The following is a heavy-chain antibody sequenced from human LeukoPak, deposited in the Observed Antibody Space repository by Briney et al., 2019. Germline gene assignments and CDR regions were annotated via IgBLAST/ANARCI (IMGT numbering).Heavy chain of an antibody. D-gene: IGHD3-3*01. V-gene: IGHV4-59*08. CDR2: IYYSGST. Sequence: PSETLSLTCTVSGGSISSYYWSWIRQPPGKGLEWVGYIYYSGSTNYNPSLKRRGFISVDTSKNQFSLKLSSVTAEDPAVYYCARVVPSDFWSGYYYHAFDIWGQGTMVTVSS. CDR3: ARVVPSDFWSGYYYHAFDI. CDR1: GGSISSYY. J-gene: IGHJ3*02.